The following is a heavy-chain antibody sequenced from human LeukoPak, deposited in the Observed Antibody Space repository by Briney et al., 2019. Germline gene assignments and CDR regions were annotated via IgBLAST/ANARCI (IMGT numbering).Heavy chain of an antibody. CDR3: ARVGIEIVVVIGGPGPFDY. J-gene: IGHJ4*02. CDR2: IYPGDSDT. Sequence: GESLKISCKGSGYIFTSYWIGWVRQMPGKGLEWMGIIYPGDSDTRYSPSFQGQVTISADKSISTAYLQWSSLKASDTAMYYCARVGIEIVVVIGGPGPFDYWGQGTLVTVSS. CDR1: GYIFTSYW. V-gene: IGHV5-51*01. D-gene: IGHD3-22*01.